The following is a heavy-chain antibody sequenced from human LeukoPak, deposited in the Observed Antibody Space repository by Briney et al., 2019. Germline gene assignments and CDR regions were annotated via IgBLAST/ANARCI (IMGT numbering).Heavy chain of an antibody. CDR1: GYTFISYA. CDR2: INAVTGNT. CDR3: ARDRLPPDAFDI. Sequence: ASVKVSCKASGYTFISYAMHWVRQAPGQRLEWMGWINAVTGNTKYSQKFQGRVTMTRDTSISTAYMKLSRLRSDDTAVYYCARDRLPPDAFDIWGQGTMVTVSS. V-gene: IGHV1-3*01. J-gene: IGHJ3*02.